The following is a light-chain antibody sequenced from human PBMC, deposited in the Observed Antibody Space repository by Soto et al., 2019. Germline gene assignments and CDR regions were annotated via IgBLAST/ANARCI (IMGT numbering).Light chain of an antibody. J-gene: IGKJ2*01. V-gene: IGKV3-15*01. CDR1: QSVSDN. CDR2: CAS. Sequence: EIVMTQSPATLSVSPGERVTLSCRASQSVSDNLAWYQQKPGQSPRLLIYCASNSATTTPARFSGSGSGTAFTLTISRLQSEEFAVYFCRQSNNWPYTFGQGTKLDIK. CDR3: RQSNNWPYT.